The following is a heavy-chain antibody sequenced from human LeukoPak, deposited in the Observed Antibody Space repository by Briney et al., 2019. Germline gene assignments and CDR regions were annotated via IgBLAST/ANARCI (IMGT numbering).Heavy chain of an antibody. J-gene: IGHJ4*02. CDR2: IYYSGTT. Sequence: SETLSLTCTVSGDSISSYYCSWIRQPPGKGLEWIGYIYYSGTTSYNPSLKSRVTIAVDTSKNQFSLKLSSVTAADTAVYYCARHSSLAHFDHWGQGSLVTVSS. V-gene: IGHV4-59*01. CDR1: GDSISSYY. CDR3: ARHSSLAHFDH.